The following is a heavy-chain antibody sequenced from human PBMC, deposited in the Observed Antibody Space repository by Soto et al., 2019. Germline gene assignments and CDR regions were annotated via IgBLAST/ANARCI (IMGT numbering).Heavy chain of an antibody. Sequence: QVQLVQSGAEVKKPGSSVKVSCKASGGTFSSYAISWVRQAPGQGLEWMGGIIPIFVTANYAQKFQGRVTITADESTSTAYMELSSLRSEDTAVYYCARVPISFFGRNQTLYYYGMDVWGQGTTVTVSS. CDR3: ARVPISFFGRNQTLYYYGMDV. V-gene: IGHV1-69*01. CDR1: GGTFSSYA. CDR2: IIPIFVTA. D-gene: IGHD3-3*01. J-gene: IGHJ6*02.